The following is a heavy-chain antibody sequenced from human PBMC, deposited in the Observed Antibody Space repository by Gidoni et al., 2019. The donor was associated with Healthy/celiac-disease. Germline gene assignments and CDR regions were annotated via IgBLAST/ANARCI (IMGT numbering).Heavy chain of an antibody. J-gene: IGHJ5*02. D-gene: IGHD6-19*01. Sequence: VQLQESGPGLVKPSPTLSLPCPLPAGSITSGGYYWSWIRQHPGKGLEWIGYIYYRGSTYYNPSLKSRVTISVDTSKNQFSLKLSSVTAADTAVYYCARETDQSGGWSDRGWFDPWGQGTLVTVSS. CDR3: ARETDQSGGWSDRGWFDP. CDR1: AGSITSGGYY. V-gene: IGHV4-31*03. CDR2: IYYRGST.